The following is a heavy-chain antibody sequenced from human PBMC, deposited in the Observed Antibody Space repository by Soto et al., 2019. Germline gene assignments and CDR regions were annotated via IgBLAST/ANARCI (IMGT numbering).Heavy chain of an antibody. V-gene: IGHV4-39*01. J-gene: IGHJ4*02. Sequence: PSETLSLTCTVSGGSISSSSYYWGWIRQPPGKGLEWIGSIYYSGSTYYNPSLKSRVTISVDTSKNQFSLKLSSVTAADTAVYYCARHEGSGWYQRTSFRTNFDYWGQGTLVTVSS. CDR1: GGSISSSSYY. D-gene: IGHD6-19*01. CDR2: IYYSGST. CDR3: ARHEGSGWYQRTSFRTNFDY.